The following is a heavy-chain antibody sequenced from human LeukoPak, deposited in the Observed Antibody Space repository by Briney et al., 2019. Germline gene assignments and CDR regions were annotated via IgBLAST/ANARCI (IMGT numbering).Heavy chain of an antibody. CDR3: ARDILTGYYHDAFDI. CDR1: GYTFTGYY. V-gene: IGHV1-2*02. CDR2: INPSSGGT. D-gene: IGHD3-9*01. J-gene: IGHJ3*02. Sequence: ASVKVSCKASGYTFTGYYMHWVRQAPGQGLEWMGWINPSSGGTNYAQKFQGRVTMTRDTSISTAYMELSRLRSDDTAVYYCARDILTGYYHDAFDIWGQGTMVTVSS.